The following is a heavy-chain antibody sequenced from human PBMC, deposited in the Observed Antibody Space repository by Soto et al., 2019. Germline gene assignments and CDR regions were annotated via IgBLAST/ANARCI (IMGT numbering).Heavy chain of an antibody. D-gene: IGHD2-15*01. CDR3: ARGGGWLPDY. Sequence: SETLSLTCTVSDVSISGYYWTWIRQPPGKGLEWIGHSQYTGVTNYNPSLNSRVTISVDTSRNQFSLTLTSVTAADTAAYYCARGGGWLPDYWGQGTLVTVSS. CDR1: DVSISGYY. J-gene: IGHJ4*02. CDR2: SQYTGVT. V-gene: IGHV4-59*01.